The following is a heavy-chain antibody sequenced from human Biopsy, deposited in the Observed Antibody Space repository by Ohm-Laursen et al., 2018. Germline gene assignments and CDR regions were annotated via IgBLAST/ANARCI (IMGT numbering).Heavy chain of an antibody. Sequence: TQTLTLTCSFSGFSLSARGMCVSWILQAPGKALEWLARVDWDDYKDYSASLQTKLSISKDTSNDQVVLTVNNVDPADTATYYCARTPILIVSAGLVYRHRRHLQGMDVWGPGIAVTVS. V-gene: IGHV2-70*11. CDR2: VDWDDYK. D-gene: IGHD6-13*01. J-gene: IGHJ6*02. CDR1: GFSLSARGMC. CDR3: ARTPILIVSAGLVYRHRRHLQGMDV.